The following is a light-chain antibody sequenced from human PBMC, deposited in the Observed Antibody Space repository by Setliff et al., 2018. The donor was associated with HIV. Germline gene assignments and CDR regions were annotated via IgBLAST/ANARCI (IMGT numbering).Light chain of an antibody. J-gene: IGLJ1*01. CDR3: SSYTTSITVG. Sequence: SVLTQPPYVSGAPGQSVTISCTGSTSDIGHYNRVSWYQQPPGAAPKLIMYEVSHRPSGVPDRFSGSKSGSTASLTISGLQPEDEADYYCSSYTTSITVGFGTGTKVTVL. CDR2: EVS. V-gene: IGLV2-18*02. CDR1: TSDIGHYNR.